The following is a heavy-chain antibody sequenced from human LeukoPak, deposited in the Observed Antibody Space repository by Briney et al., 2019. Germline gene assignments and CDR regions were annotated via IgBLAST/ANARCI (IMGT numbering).Heavy chain of an antibody. CDR3: VRDGDKWNDLDY. J-gene: IGHJ4*02. D-gene: IGHD1-1*01. CDR2: IKEDGSEK. Sequence: GGSLRLSCVTSGYTFRSYWMSWVRQAPGKGLEWVANIKEDGSEKNYADSVRGRFTVSRDNARNSLNLQMNGLRAEDTAVYYCVRDGDKWNDLDYWGQGNQVTVSS. V-gene: IGHV3-7*01. CDR1: GYTFRSYW.